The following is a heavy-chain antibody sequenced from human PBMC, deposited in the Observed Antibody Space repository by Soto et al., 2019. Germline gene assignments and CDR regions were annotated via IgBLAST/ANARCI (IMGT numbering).Heavy chain of an antibody. CDR3: AKDLSAYYDFRDAFDI. CDR2: IIHSEST. V-gene: IGHV4-34*12. Sequence: SETLSLTCAVYGGSFSAYYWSWVRQPPGKGLEWIGEIIHSESTKYNPSLKSRVTISVDTSKNQFSLKLSSVTAADTAVYYCAKDLSAYYDFRDAFDIWGQGTMVTVSS. J-gene: IGHJ3*02. D-gene: IGHD3-3*01. CDR1: GGSFSAYY.